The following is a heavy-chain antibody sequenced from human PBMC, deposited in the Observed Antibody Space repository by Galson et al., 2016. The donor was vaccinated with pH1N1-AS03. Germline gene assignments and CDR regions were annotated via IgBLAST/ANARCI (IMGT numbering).Heavy chain of an antibody. CDR2: ISTRGTT. V-gene: IGHV4-61*02. J-gene: IGHJ4*02. Sequence: TLSLTCTVSGSSVNIGTYYWNWIRQPAGQGLEWIGRISTRGTTNYTPSLKGRVTISIDRSKNQFSLNLTSVTAADTALFFCAREEWLQSKGGFDSWGRGALVTVSS. CDR3: AREEWLQSKGGFDS. D-gene: IGHD5-24*01. CDR1: GSSVNIGTYY.